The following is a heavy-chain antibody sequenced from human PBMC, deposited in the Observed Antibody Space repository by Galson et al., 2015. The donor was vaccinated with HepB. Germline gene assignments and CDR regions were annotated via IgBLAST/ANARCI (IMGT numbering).Heavy chain of an antibody. J-gene: IGHJ6*02. V-gene: IGHV1-69*13. CDR1: GGTFSSYA. Sequence: SVKVSCKASGGTFSSYAISWVRQAPGQGLEWMGGIIPIFGTANYAQKFQGRVTITADESTSTAYMELSSLRSEDTAVYYCARTRIVVVPAAMGEYYYYGMDVWGQGTTVTVSS. CDR2: IIPIFGTA. CDR3: ARTRIVVVPAAMGEYYYYGMDV. D-gene: IGHD2-2*01.